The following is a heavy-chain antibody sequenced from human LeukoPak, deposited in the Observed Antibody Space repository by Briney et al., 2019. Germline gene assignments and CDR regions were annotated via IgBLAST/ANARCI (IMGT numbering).Heavy chain of an antibody. V-gene: IGHV3-30*02. Sequence: GGSLRLSCAASGFTFSTYGIHWARQAPGKGLEWVAFIRYDGSKTHYADSVKGRFTISRDNSKNMVYLQMNSLRSEDTAVYYCAKDLGRRTSGHHDASDIWGQGTMVTVSS. CDR1: GFTFSTYG. CDR3: AKDLGRRTSGHHDASDI. CDR2: IRYDGSKT. D-gene: IGHD2-15*01. J-gene: IGHJ3*02.